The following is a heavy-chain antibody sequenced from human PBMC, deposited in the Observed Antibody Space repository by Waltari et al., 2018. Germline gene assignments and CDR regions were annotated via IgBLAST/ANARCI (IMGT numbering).Heavy chain of an antibody. CDR2: SNVSST. V-gene: IGHV3-74*01. D-gene: IGHD1-7*01. Sequence: EVQLVESGGGLVQPGGSLRLSCAASGFTLSSYWMHWVRQVPGKGLALVSRSNVSSTSYADSVMGRFTITRDNAKNTLDLQMNSLSVDDTAVYYCAELSSSAFHIWGQGTMVTVSS. CDR1: GFTLSSYW. J-gene: IGHJ3*02. CDR3: AELSSSAFHI.